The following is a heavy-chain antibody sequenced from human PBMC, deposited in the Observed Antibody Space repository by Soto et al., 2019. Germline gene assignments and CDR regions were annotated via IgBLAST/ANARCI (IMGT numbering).Heavy chain of an antibody. V-gene: IGHV4-34*01. CDR3: ARVMILWFGELDYYYYYGMDA. CDR1: GGSFSGYY. Sequence: PSETLSLTCAVYGGSFSGYYWSWIRQPPGKGLEWIGEINHSGSTNYNPSLKSRVTISVDTSKNQFSLKLSSVTAADTAVYYCARVMILWFGELDYYYYYGMDAWGQGTTVTVSS. CDR2: INHSGST. J-gene: IGHJ6*02. D-gene: IGHD3-10*01.